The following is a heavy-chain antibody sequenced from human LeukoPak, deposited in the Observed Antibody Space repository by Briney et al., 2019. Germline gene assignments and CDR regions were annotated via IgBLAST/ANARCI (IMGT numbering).Heavy chain of an antibody. CDR2: IYYSGST. D-gene: IGHD4-17*01. CDR3: ARGYGDYVWVY. V-gene: IGHV4-59*01. Sequence: SETLSLTCTVSGGSISSYYWSWIRQPPGKGLEWIGYIYYSGSTNYNPSLKSRVTISVDTSKNQFSLKLSPVTAADTAVYYCARGYGDYVWVYWGQGTLVTVSS. CDR1: GGSISSYY. J-gene: IGHJ4*02.